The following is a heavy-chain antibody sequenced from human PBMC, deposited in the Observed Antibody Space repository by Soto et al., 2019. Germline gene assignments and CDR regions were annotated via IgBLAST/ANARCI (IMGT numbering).Heavy chain of an antibody. D-gene: IGHD2-15*01. CDR3: AKDGVPYCSGGSCYRYFQH. CDR1: GFTFSSYA. Sequence: GGSLRLSCAASGFTFSSYAMSWVRQAPGKGLDWVSAISGSGGSTYYADSVKGRFTISRDNSKNTLYLQMNSLRAEDTAVYYCAKDGVPYCSGGSCYRYFQHWGQGTLVTVSS. CDR2: ISGSGGST. V-gene: IGHV3-23*01. J-gene: IGHJ1*01.